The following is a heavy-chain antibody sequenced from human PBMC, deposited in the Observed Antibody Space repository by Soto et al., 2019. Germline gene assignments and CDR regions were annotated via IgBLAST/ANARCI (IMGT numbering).Heavy chain of an antibody. CDR2: IYYSGST. Sequence: SESLCPTCTVSGSSSSCSSYYWGWIRQPPGKGLEWIGSIYYSGSTYYNPSLKSRVTISVDTSKNQFSLKLSSVTAADTAVYYCARHDSGTMSVTPYWGQGTLVTVSS. V-gene: IGHV4-39*01. J-gene: IGHJ4*02. D-gene: IGHD3-10*02. CDR3: ARHDSGTMSVTPY. CDR1: GSSSSCSSYY.